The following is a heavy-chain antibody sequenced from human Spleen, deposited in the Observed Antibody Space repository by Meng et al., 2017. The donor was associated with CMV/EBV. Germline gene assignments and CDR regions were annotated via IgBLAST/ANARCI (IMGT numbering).Heavy chain of an antibody. J-gene: IGHJ4*02. CDR1: TFNNYW. Sequence: TFNNYWMSWVRQAPEKGLEWVANIKQDGSEKDYVDSVKGRFTISRDNAKNSLFLQMNSLRAEDTAVYYCARPRAGIAVTGTTTDFDYWGQGTLVTVSS. D-gene: IGHD1/OR15-1a*01. V-gene: IGHV3-7*01. CDR3: ARPRAGIAVTGTTTDFDY. CDR2: IKQDGSEK.